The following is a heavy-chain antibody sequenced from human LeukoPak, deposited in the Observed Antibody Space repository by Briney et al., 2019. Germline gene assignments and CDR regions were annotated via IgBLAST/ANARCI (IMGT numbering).Heavy chain of an antibody. Sequence: SETLSLTCTVSGGSISSGGYYWSWIRQHPGKGLEWIGYIYYSGNTYYNPSLKSRVTISVDTSKNQFSLKLSSVTAADTAVYYCARATESGSGSCVLWWFDPWGQGTLVTVSS. D-gene: IGHD3-10*01. CDR1: GGSISSGGYY. J-gene: IGHJ5*02. V-gene: IGHV4-31*03. CDR2: IYYSGNT. CDR3: ARATESGSGSCVLWWFDP.